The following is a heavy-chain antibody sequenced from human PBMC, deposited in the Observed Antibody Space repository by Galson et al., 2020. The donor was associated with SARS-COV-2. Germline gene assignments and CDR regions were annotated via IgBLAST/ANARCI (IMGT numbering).Heavy chain of an antibody. V-gene: IGHV3-15*01. CDR2: IKSKTDGGTT. CDR3: TTDSSSGWCQYFDY. J-gene: IGHJ4*02. Sequence: GESLKISCADSGFTFSNAWMSWVRQAPGKGLEWVGRIKSKTDGGTTDYAAPVRGRFTISRDDSKNTLYLQMNSLKTEDTAVYYRTTDSSSGWCQYFDYWGQGTLVTVSS. CDR1: GFTFSNAW. D-gene: IGHD6-19*01.